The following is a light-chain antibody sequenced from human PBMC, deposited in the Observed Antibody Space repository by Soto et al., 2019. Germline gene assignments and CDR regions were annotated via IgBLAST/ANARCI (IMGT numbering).Light chain of an antibody. Sequence: EIVLTQSPGTLSLSPGERATLSCRASQSVNNYLSWYQQTPGQAPRLLIHDTSTMATGIPARFSGSGSATDHPLTLSRLEPEHFAVYYCQHRNNLPPLFTFGPGTKLDMK. J-gene: IGKJ3*01. CDR1: QSVNNY. CDR2: DTS. CDR3: QHRNNLPPLFT. V-gene: IGKV3-11*01.